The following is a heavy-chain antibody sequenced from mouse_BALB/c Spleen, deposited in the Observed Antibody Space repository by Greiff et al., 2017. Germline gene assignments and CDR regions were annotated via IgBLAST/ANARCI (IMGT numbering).Heavy chain of an antibody. Sequence: EVKVVESGGGLVKPGGSLKLSCAASGFTFSSYTMSWVRQTPEKRLEWVATISSGGSYTYYPDSVKGRFTISRDNAKNTLYLQMSSLKSEDTAMYYCTRDWGDYGYFDVWGAGTTVTVSS. CDR3: TRDWGDYGYFDV. CDR1: GFTFSSYT. CDR2: ISSGGSYT. J-gene: IGHJ1*01. V-gene: IGHV5-6-4*01.